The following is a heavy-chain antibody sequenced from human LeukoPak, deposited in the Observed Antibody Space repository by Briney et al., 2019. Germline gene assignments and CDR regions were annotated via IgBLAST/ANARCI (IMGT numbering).Heavy chain of an antibody. CDR3: ARGHRRWLHFSY. Sequence: ASVKVSCKASGYTLTSYGINWVRQAPGQGLEWMGGIIPIFGTANYAQKFQGRVTITTDESTSTAYMELSSLRSEDTAVYYCARGHRRWLHFSYWGQGTLVTVSS. CDR2: IIPIFGTA. J-gene: IGHJ4*02. CDR1: GYTLTSYG. V-gene: IGHV1-69*05. D-gene: IGHD5-24*01.